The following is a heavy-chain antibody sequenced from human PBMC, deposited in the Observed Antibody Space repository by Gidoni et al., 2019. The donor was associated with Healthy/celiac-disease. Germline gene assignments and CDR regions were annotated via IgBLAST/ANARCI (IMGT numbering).Heavy chain of an antibody. V-gene: IGHV3-11*01. CDR1: GFTFSDYY. CDR2: ISSSGSTI. J-gene: IGHJ4*02. D-gene: IGHD2-15*01. CDR3: ARERVVAALFDY. Sequence: QVKLVESGGGLVKLGGSLSISGAAPGFTFSDYYISLIRQDPGKGLEWFSYISSSGSTIYYAASVKGRFTISMDNAKNSLYLQMNSLRAEDTAVYYCARERVVAALFDYWGLGTLVTFSS.